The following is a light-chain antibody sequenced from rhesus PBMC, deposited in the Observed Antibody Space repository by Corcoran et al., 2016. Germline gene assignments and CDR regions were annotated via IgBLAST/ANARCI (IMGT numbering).Light chain of an antibody. Sequence: DIQMTQSPSSLSASVGDTVTITCRASQSISSWLAWYQQKPGKAPKLLIYKAYSMQSGDPSRFSGSGSRTDFILTISSLQSEDFATYYCQQYSSSPYSFGQGTKVEIK. CDR3: QQYSSSPYS. CDR1: QSISSW. J-gene: IGKJ2*01. CDR2: KAY. V-gene: IGKV1-22*01.